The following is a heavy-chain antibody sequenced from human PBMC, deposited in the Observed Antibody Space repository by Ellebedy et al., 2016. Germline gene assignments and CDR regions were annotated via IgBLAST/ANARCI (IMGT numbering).Heavy chain of an antibody. Sequence: SETLSLTCAVSGASITSDYWSWVRQPAGKGLEWIGRVDSSGNTNYNPSLKNRVTMSLDTSKNQFFLKLTSVTAADTGVYYCARGLTPHFDSWGQGTLVTVSS. CDR3: ARGLTPHFDS. D-gene: IGHD2-21*01. CDR1: GASITSDY. V-gene: IGHV4-4*07. CDR2: VDSSGNT. J-gene: IGHJ4*02.